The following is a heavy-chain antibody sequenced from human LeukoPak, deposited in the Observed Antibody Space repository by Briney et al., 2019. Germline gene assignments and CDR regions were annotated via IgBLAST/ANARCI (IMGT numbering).Heavy chain of an antibody. CDR2: IYYSGST. CDR3: ARIPTVTFFDY. Sequence: PSETLSLTCTVSGGSISSYYWSWIRQPPGKGLEWIGYIYYSGSTYYNPSLKSQISISVDTSKNQFSLNLSSVTAADTAVYYCARIPTVTFFDYWGQGTLVTVSS. J-gene: IGHJ4*02. CDR1: GGSISSYY. V-gene: IGHV4-59*12. D-gene: IGHD4-17*01.